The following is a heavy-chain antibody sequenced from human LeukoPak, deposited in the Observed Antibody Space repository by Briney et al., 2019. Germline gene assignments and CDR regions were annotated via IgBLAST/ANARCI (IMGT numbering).Heavy chain of an antibody. D-gene: IGHD6-19*01. CDR2: IYTSGST. Sequence: SETLSLTCTVSGGSISSYYWSWIRQPAGKGLEWIGRIYTSGSTNYNPSLKSRVTMSVDTSKNQFSLKLSSVTAADTAVYYCARETNQYSSGWYPIRGHYYMDVWGKGTTVTISS. CDR3: ARETNQYSSGWYPIRGHYYMDV. CDR1: GGSISSYY. V-gene: IGHV4-4*07. J-gene: IGHJ6*03.